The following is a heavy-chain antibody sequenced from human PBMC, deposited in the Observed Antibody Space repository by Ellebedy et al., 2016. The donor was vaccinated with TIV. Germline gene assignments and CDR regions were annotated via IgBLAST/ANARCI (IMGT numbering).Heavy chain of an antibody. Sequence: GGSLRLSXAASGFTFSSYGMHWVRQAPGKGLEWVAVISYDGSNEYYADSVKGRFTISRDNSKNTLYLQMNSLRAEDTAVYYCAKVDDYVWGSSGYWGQGTLVTVSS. CDR3: AKVDDYVWGSSGY. V-gene: IGHV3-30*18. J-gene: IGHJ4*02. D-gene: IGHD3-16*01. CDR2: ISYDGSNE. CDR1: GFTFSSYG.